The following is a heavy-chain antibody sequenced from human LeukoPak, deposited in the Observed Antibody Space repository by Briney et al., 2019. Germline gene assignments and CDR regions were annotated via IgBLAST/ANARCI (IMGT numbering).Heavy chain of an antibody. CDR2: IYYSGST. J-gene: IGHJ6*02. CDR1: GGSISSGDYY. D-gene: IGHD6-6*01. V-gene: IGHV4-30-4*01. CDR3: ASHLPSGSSSSYYYYYYGMDV. Sequence: SETLSLTCTVSGGSISSGDYYWSWIRQPPGKGLEWIGYIYYSGSTYYNPSLKSRVTISVDTSKNQFSLKLSSVTAADTAVYYCASHLPSGSSSSYYYYYYGMDVWGQGTTVTVSS.